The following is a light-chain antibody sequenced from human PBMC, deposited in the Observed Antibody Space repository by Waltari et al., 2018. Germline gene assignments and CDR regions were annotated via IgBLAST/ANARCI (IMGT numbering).Light chain of an antibody. V-gene: IGKV3-11*01. J-gene: IGKJ4*01. Sequence: EIVLTQSPATLSLSPGERATLSCRASKRISRNLGWYQQKLGQAPRLLIYDASNRATGIPARFSGSGSGTDFTLTISSLEPEDFAVYYCQQSSERPVTFGGGTK. CDR1: KRISRN. CDR3: QQSSERPVT. CDR2: DAS.